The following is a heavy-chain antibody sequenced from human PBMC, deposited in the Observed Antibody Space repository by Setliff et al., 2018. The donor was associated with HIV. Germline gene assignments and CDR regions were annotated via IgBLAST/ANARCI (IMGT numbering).Heavy chain of an antibody. CDR3: ARDHSDYYDSSGYYSY. V-gene: IGHV1-18*01. CDR2: ISAYNGNT. Sequence: GASVKVSCKASGYTFSSYGISWVRQAPGQEVEWMGWISAYNGNTNYAQKLQGRVTMTTDTSTSTAYMELRSLRSDDTAVYYCARDHSDYYDSSGYYSYWGQGTLVTVSS. CDR1: GYTFSSYG. J-gene: IGHJ4*02. D-gene: IGHD3-22*01.